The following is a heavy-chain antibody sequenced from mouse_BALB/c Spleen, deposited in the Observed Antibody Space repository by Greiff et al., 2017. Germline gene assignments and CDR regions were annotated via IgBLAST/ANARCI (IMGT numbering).Heavy chain of an antibody. CDR2: ISSGGSYT. V-gene: IGHV5-6-4*01. CDR3: TRDELGDY. CDR1: GFTFSSYT. J-gene: IGHJ2*01. Sequence: DVHLVESGGGLVKPGGSLKLSCAASGFTFSSYTMSWVRQTPGQRLEWVATISSGGSYTYYPDSVKGRFTISRDNAKNTLYLQMSSLKSEDTAMYYCTRDELGDYWGQGTTLTVST. D-gene: IGHD4-1*01.